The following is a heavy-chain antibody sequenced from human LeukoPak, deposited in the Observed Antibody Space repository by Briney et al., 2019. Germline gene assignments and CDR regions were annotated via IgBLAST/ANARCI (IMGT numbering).Heavy chain of an antibody. Sequence: SETLSLTCTVSGGSISSYYWSWIRQPAGKGLEWIGRIYTSGSTNYNPSPKSRVTMSVDTSKNQFSLKLSSVTAADTAVYYCAREGGIAAVGTYYYYGRDVGGKGTTVTVSS. J-gene: IGHJ6*04. CDR2: IYTSGST. D-gene: IGHD6-13*01. CDR3: AREGGIAAVGTYYYYGRDV. V-gene: IGHV4-4*07. CDR1: GGSISSYY.